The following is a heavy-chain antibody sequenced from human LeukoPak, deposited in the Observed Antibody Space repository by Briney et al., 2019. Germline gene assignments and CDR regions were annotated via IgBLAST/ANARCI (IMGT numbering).Heavy chain of an antibody. Sequence: PGRSLRLSCAASGFTFSSYAMHWVRQAPGKGLEWVEVISYDGSNKYYADSVKGRFTISRDNSKNTLYLQMNSLRAEDTAVYYCARGSGYGNWGQGTLVTVSS. D-gene: IGHD5-12*01. CDR1: GFTFSSYA. CDR3: ARGSGYGN. J-gene: IGHJ4*02. CDR2: ISYDGSNK. V-gene: IGHV3-30-3*01.